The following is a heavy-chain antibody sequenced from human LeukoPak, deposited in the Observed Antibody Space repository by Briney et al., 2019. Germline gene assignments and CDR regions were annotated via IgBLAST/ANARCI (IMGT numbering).Heavy chain of an antibody. V-gene: IGHV1-46*01. CDR2: INPSGGST. Sequence: ASVKVSCKASGYTFTSYYMHWVRQAPGQGLEWMGIINPSGGSTSYAQRFQGRVTMTRDTSTSTVYMELRSLRSDDTAVYYCARDRAAVAQVRDYWGQGTLVTVSS. D-gene: IGHD6-19*01. J-gene: IGHJ4*02. CDR3: ARDRAAVAQVRDY. CDR1: GYTFTSYY.